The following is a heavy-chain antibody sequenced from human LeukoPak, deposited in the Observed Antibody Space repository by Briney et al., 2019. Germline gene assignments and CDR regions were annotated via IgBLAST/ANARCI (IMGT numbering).Heavy chain of an antibody. CDR1: GYTFTSYA. Sequence: GASVTVSCKASGYTFTSYAMHWVRQAPGQRLEWMGWINAGNGNTKYSQKFQGGVTITRDTSASTAYMELSSLRSEDTAVYYCARDNPYYDILTGYSGAFDIWGQGTMVTVSS. CDR3: ARDNPYYDILTGYSGAFDI. CDR2: INAGNGNT. J-gene: IGHJ3*02. V-gene: IGHV1-3*01. D-gene: IGHD3-9*01.